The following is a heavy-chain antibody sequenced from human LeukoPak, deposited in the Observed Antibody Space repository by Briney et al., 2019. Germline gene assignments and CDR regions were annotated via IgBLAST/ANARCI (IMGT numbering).Heavy chain of an antibody. D-gene: IGHD6-19*01. Sequence: GSLRLSCAASGFIFSTYAMTWVRQAPGKGLEWVSVIYSGGSTYYAASVKGRFSVSRDSSKNTVYLQMNSLRAEDTAVYYCAGVSFSSGWYRDYWGQGTLVTVSS. V-gene: IGHV3-53*01. CDR2: IYSGGST. CDR3: AGVSFSSGWYRDY. J-gene: IGHJ4*02. CDR1: GFIFSTYA.